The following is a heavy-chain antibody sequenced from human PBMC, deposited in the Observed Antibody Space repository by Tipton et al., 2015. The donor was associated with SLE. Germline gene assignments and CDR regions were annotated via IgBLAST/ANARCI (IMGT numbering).Heavy chain of an antibody. J-gene: IGHJ5*02. CDR2: VYDIEFT. CDR3: ARNPTSYCSGGSCYSPWFDP. CDR1: GASISSYY. V-gene: IGHV4-59*01. Sequence: LRLSCTVSGASISSYYWSWIRQPPGKGLEWIGYVYDIEFTNYDPSLKSRVTISLDTSKNQFSLKLSSVTAADTAVYYCARNPTSYCSGGSCYSPWFDPWGQGTLVTVSS. D-gene: IGHD2-15*01.